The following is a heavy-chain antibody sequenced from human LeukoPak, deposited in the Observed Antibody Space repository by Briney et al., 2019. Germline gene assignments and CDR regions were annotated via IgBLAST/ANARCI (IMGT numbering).Heavy chain of an antibody. Sequence: SVKVSCKASGGTFSSYAISWVRQAPGQGLEWMGGIIPIFGTANYAQKFQGRVTITADKSTSTAYMELSSLRSEDTAVYYCARDHRDYDSSGYPDYWGQGTLVTVSS. D-gene: IGHD3-22*01. V-gene: IGHV1-69*06. CDR1: GGTFSSYA. CDR3: ARDHRDYDSSGYPDY. CDR2: IIPIFGTA. J-gene: IGHJ4*02.